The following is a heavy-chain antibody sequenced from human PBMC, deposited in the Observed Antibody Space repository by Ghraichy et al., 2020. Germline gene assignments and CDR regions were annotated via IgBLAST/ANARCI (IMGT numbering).Heavy chain of an antibody. V-gene: IGHV3-53*01. CDR2: LYDDGSS. J-gene: IGHJ6*02. CDR3: ARDRVFCAGDECYYYYTYGMDV. Sequence: GGSLRLSCAASGFSVSGNYMAWVRQPPWKGLEWVSILYDDGSSYYADSVRGRFTISRDSPKNTMYLQLNSLRAEDTAVYFCARDRVFCAGDECYYYYTYGMDVWGQGTTVTVSS. CDR1: GFSVSGNY. D-gene: IGHD2-21*01.